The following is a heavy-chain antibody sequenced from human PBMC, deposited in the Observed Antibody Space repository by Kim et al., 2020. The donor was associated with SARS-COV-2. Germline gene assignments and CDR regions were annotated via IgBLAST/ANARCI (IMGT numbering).Heavy chain of an antibody. CDR3: AKRNYYSSNGYYWYYFD. Sequence: GGSLRLSCAASGFSFSDYVMNWVRQAPGKGLEWVAAISGSGGSAYYADSVKGRFAISRDNSKSTLFLQMNSLRAEDTAVYYCAKRNYYSSNGYYWYYFD. D-gene: IGHD3-22*01. V-gene: IGHV3-23*01. J-gene: IGHJ4*01. CDR1: GFSFSDYV. CDR2: ISGSGGSA.